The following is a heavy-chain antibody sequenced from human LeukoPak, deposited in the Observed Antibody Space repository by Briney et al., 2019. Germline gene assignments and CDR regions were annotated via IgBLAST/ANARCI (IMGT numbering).Heavy chain of an antibody. V-gene: IGHV3-21*05. CDR3: ARDTFQPGLIDS. D-gene: IGHD2-2*01. J-gene: IGHJ4*02. Sequence: GGSLRLSCAASGFTFSRYAMNWVRQAPGKGLEWVSYINTDSSDIHYADSVKGRFTISRDNARNTLYLQLSGLRAEDSAVYYCARDTFQPGLIDSWGQGTLVTVSS. CDR2: INTDSSDI. CDR1: GFTFSRYA.